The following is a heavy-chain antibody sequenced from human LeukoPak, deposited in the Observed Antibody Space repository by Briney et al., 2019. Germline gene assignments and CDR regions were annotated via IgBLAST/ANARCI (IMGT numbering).Heavy chain of an antibody. Sequence: ASVKVSCKASGGTFSSYAISWVRQAPGQGLEWMGGIIPIFGTANYAQKFQGRVTITTDESTSTAYMELSSLRSEDTAVYYCQISSYYYYYMDVWGKGTTVTVSS. CDR2: IIPIFGTA. J-gene: IGHJ6*03. CDR1: GGTFSSYA. CDR3: QISSYYYYYMDV. V-gene: IGHV1-69*05.